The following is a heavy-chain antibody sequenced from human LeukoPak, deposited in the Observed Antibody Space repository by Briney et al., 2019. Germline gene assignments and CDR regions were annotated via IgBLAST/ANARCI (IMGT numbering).Heavy chain of an antibody. CDR3: ARNVSYSFDY. CDR2: IYHSGST. CDR1: GYSIRSNYY. D-gene: IGHD1-1*01. J-gene: IGHJ4*02. V-gene: IGHV4-38-2*01. Sequence: SETLSLTCDVSGYSIRSNYYWGWIRQPPGKGLEWIGSIYHSGSTYYNPSLKSRVTISVDTSKNQFSLKLSSVTAADTAVYYCARNVSYSFDYWGQVTLVTVSS.